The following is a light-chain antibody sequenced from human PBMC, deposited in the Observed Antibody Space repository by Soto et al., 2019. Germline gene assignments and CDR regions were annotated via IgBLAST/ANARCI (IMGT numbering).Light chain of an antibody. CDR1: QGISNY. V-gene: IGKV1-27*01. CDR3: QKYNSDPWT. J-gene: IGKJ1*01. CDR2: AAS. Sequence: DIQMTQSPSSLSASVGDRVTITCRASQGISNYLAWYQQKSGKVPQLLIYAASTLQSGVPSRFSGSGSGTDFTRTISGLQPEYFATYYCQKYNSDPWTFGQGTKVEIK.